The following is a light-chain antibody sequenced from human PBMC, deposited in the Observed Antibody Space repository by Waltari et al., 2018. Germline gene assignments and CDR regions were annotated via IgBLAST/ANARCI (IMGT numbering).Light chain of an antibody. CDR1: NLGRKY. Sequence: SSELTQPPSVSVSPGKTASITFSGANLGRKYASWYQHKPGQSPLLVLYQDLNRPSGIPCGFSGSKSGNTATLTISGTQAMDDADYYCQALGSNRWVFGGGTKLTVL. CDR3: QALGSNRWV. J-gene: IGLJ3*02. V-gene: IGLV3-1*01. CDR2: QDL.